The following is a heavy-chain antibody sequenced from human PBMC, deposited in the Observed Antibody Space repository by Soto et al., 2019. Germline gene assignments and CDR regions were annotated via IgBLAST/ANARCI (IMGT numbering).Heavy chain of an antibody. J-gene: IGHJ6*02. V-gene: IGHV1-46*01. CDR2: INPSGGST. CDR3: ASGYCSSTSCYLGLDYYYYGMDV. Sequence: GASVKVSCKASGYTFTSYYMHWVRQAPGQGLEWMGIINPSGGSTSYAQKFQGRVTMTRDTSTSTVYMELSSLRSEDTAVYYCASGYCSSTSCYLGLDYYYYGMDVWGQGNTVTVS. D-gene: IGHD2-2*03. CDR1: GYTFTSYY.